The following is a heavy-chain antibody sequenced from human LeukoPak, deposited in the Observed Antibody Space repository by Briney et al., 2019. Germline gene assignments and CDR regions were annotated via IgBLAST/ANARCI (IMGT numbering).Heavy chain of an antibody. CDR1: GFTFSGHW. V-gene: IGHV4-34*01. J-gene: IGHJ4*02. CDR2: INHSGST. D-gene: IGHD2-21*02. CDR3: ARGGFYCGGDCYVDY. Sequence: KSGGSLRLSCAASGFTFSGHWMSWVRQAPGKGLEWIGEINHSGSTNYNPSLKSRVTISVDTSKNQFSLRLSSVTAADTAVYYCARGGFYCGGDCYVDYWGQGTLVTVSS.